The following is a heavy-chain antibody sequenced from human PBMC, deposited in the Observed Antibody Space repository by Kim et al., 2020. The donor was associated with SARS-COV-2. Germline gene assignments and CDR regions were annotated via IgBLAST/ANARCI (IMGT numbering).Heavy chain of an antibody. J-gene: IGHJ3*02. CDR1: GFTFDDYA. D-gene: IGHD3-22*01. CDR2: ISWNSGSI. V-gene: IGHV3-9*01. CDR3: AKDIPMTDAFDI. Sequence: GGYLRLSCAASGFTFDDYAMHWVRQAPGKGLEWVSGISWNSGSIGYADSVKGRFTISRDNAKNSLYLQMNSLRAEDTALYYCAKDIPMTDAFDIWGQGTIVTVSS.